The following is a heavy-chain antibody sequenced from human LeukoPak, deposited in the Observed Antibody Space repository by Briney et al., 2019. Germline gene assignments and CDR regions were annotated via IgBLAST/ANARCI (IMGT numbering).Heavy chain of an antibody. D-gene: IGHD2-15*01. J-gene: IGHJ2*01. Sequence: TSETLSLTCTVSGGSISSGDYYWSWIRQPPGRGLEWIGYIYYSGSTYYNPSLKSRVTISVDTSKNQFSLKLSSVTAEDTAIYYCARAPLDCSGGSCYYWYFDLWGRGTLVTVSS. CDR2: IYYSGST. V-gene: IGHV4-30-4*08. CDR1: GGSISSGDYY. CDR3: ARAPLDCSGGSCYYWYFDL.